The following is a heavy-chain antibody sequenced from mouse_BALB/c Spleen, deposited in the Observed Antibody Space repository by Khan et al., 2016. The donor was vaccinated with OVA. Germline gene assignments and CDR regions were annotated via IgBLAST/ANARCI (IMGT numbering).Heavy chain of an antibody. CDR2: IYPGTDNT. J-gene: IGHJ2*01. Sequence: QVQLKQSGAELVRPGTSVKLSCKTSGYIFNSYWIHWVKQRSGQGLEWIARIYPGTDNTYYNENFKDKATLTADKSSSTVYLQLSSLKSEDSAVFFCAREEALYYFDYWGQGTTLTVSS. CDR3: AREEALYYFDY. D-gene: IGHD3-2*02. CDR1: GYIFNSYW. V-gene: IGHV1-76*01.